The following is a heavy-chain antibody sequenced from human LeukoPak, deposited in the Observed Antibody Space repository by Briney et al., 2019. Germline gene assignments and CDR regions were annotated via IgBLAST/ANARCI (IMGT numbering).Heavy chain of an antibody. J-gene: IGHJ4*02. V-gene: IGHV1-18*01. D-gene: IGHD3-16*01. CDR3: ARKGSGEEEDDY. CDR2: IGAYNGNA. CDR1: GYTFINYG. Sequence: ASVKVSCKASGYTFINYGITWVRQAPGQGLEWMGWIGAYNGNAYYGKKFQGRVTMTTDTSTNTAHMQLTSLRSDDTAIYYCARKGSGEEEDDYWGQGTLITVSS.